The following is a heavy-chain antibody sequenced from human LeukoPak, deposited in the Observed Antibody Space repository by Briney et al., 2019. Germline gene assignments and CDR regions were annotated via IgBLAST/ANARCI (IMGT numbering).Heavy chain of an antibody. CDR2: ISASGGST. CDR1: GYTFTSYD. D-gene: IGHD3-10*01. J-gene: IGHJ4*02. V-gene: IGHV1-46*01. Sequence: ASVKVSCKASGYTFTSYDMHWVRQAPGQGLEWMGIISASGGSTSYAEKFQGRVTMTRDTSTSTVYMELSSLRSEDTDVYSCERSPRLGESDDYWGQGTLVTVSS. CDR3: ERSPRLGESDDY.